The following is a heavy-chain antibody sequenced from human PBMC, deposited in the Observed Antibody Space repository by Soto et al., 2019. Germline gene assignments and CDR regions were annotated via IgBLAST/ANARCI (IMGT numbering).Heavy chain of an antibody. Sequence: GGSLRLSCVASGFTFSSYAMSWVRQAPGKGPEWVAGLSGSGVAAFYAESVKGRFTISRDNSRNTLYLQMNSLRAEDTALYYCAKVRLTSYYFDSWGQGTMVTVSS. CDR3: AKVRLTSYYFDS. J-gene: IGHJ4*02. CDR2: LSGSGVAA. CDR1: GFTFSSYA. V-gene: IGHV3-23*01. D-gene: IGHD2-21*02.